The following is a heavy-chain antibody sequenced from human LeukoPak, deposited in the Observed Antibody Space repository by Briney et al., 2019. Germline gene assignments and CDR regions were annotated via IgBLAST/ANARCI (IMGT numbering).Heavy chain of an antibody. V-gene: IGHV4-34*01. J-gene: IGHJ4*02. Sequence: GSLRLSCAASGFTFSSYSMNWIRQPPGKGLEWIGEINHSGSTNYNPSLKSRVTISVDTSKNQFSLKLSSVTAADTAVYYCARGRGKHFDYWGQGTLVTVSS. CDR2: INHSGST. CDR1: GFTFSSYS. D-gene: IGHD3-10*01. CDR3: ARGRGKHFDY.